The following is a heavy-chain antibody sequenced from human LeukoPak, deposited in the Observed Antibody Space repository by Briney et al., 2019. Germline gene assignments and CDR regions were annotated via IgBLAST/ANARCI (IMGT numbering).Heavy chain of an antibody. V-gene: IGHV3-23*01. CDR3: AKLGVTTPVDY. J-gene: IGHJ4*02. Sequence: GSLELSCAASGFTFSSYAMSWGRQAPGEGLEWVSAISGSGGSTYYADSVKGRFTISRDNSKNTLYLQMNSLRAEDTAVYYCAKLGVTTPVDYWGQGTLVTVSS. D-gene: IGHD4-17*01. CDR2: ISGSGGST. CDR1: GFTFSSYA.